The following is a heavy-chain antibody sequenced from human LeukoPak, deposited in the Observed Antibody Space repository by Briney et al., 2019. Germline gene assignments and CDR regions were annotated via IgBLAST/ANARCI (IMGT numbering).Heavy chain of an antibody. D-gene: IGHD3-22*01. V-gene: IGHV3-23*01. Sequence: GGSLRLSCAASGFIFRNYSMTWVRQAPGKGLEWVSAISGSGGSTYYADSVKGRFTISRDNSKNTLYLQMNSLRAEDTAVYYCAKVLSSYYYDSSGYYGSFDYWGQGTLVTVSS. J-gene: IGHJ4*02. CDR2: ISGSGGST. CDR1: GFIFRNYS. CDR3: AKVLSSYYYDSSGYYGSFDY.